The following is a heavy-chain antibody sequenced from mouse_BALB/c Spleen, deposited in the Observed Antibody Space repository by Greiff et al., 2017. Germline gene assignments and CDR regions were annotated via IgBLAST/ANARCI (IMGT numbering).Heavy chain of an antibody. CDR1: GYSFTSYW. D-gene: IGHD1-1*01. Sequence: EVQLQQSGTVLARPGASVKMSCKASGYSFTSYWMHWVKQRPGQGLEWIGAIYPGNSDTSYNQKFKGKAKLTAVTSASTAYMELSSLTNEDSAVYYCTRYYGSSYTGFAYWGQGTLVTVSA. V-gene: IGHV1-5*01. CDR3: TRYYGSSYTGFAY. CDR2: IYPGNSDT. J-gene: IGHJ3*01.